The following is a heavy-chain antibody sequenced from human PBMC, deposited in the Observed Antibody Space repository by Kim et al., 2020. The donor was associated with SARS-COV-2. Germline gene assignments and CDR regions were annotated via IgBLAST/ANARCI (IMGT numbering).Heavy chain of an antibody. CDR1: GFTFSSYA. CDR2: ISGSGGST. CDR3: AKLRTDRGGGYSYGYGVAGYFDY. D-gene: IGHD5-18*01. Sequence: GGSLRLSCAASGFTFSSYAMSWVRQAPGKGLEWVSAISGSGGSTYYADSVKGRFTISRDNSKNTLYLQMNSLRAEDTAVYYCAKLRTDRGGGYSYGYGVAGYFDYWGQGTLVTVSS. V-gene: IGHV3-23*01. J-gene: IGHJ4*02.